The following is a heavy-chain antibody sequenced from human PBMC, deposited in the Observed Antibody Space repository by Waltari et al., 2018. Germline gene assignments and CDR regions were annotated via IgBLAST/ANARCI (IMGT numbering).Heavy chain of an antibody. CDR1: GFTFSSYA. Sequence: EVQLLESGGGLVQPGGSLRLSCAASGFTFSSYAMSWVRQVPGKGLEWVSAIRGSGGSTYYADSVKGRFTISRDNSKNTLYLQMNSLRAEDTAVYYCAKDTAARPRGPDYWGQGTLVTVSS. CDR2: IRGSGGST. CDR3: AKDTAARPRGPDY. V-gene: IGHV3-23*01. J-gene: IGHJ4*02. D-gene: IGHD6-6*01.